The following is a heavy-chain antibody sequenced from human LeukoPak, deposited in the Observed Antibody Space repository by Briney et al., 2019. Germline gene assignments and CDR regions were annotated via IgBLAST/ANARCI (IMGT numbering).Heavy chain of an antibody. V-gene: IGHV3-74*01. Sequence: PGGSLRLSCAASGFTFSSYWMHWVRQAPGKGLVWVSHINNDGGSITYADSVKGRFTISRDNAKNTVFLQMNSLRAEDTAVYYCARARGSGLTLFDYWGQGSLVTVSS. CDR3: ARARGSGLTLFDY. D-gene: IGHD6-19*01. CDR1: GFTFSSYW. CDR2: INNDGGSI. J-gene: IGHJ4*02.